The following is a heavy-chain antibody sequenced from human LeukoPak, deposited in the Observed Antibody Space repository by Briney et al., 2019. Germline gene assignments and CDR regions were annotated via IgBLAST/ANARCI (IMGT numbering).Heavy chain of an antibody. J-gene: IGHJ6*03. V-gene: IGHV3-30*02. CDR1: GFTFSTYG. CDR2: IRYDGSNK. Sequence: GGSLRLSCAASGFTFSTYGLHWVRQAPGKGLEWVAFIRYDGSNKYYADSVKGRFTISRDNSKNTLYLQMNSLRAGDTAVYYCAKEDTTIYYYYYMDVWGKGTTVTVSS. D-gene: IGHD5-18*01. CDR3: AKEDTTIYYYYYMDV.